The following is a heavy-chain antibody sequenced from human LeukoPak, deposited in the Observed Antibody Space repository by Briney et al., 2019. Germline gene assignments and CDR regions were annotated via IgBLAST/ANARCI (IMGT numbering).Heavy chain of an antibody. J-gene: IGHJ4*02. V-gene: IGHV4-59*01. CDR3: ARGGIASGSSWYYFDY. Sequence: SETLCLTCTVSGGSISSYAWSWIRQPPGKGLEWISYIYYSGSTNYNPSLKSRVTISVDTSKNQFSLKLSSVTAADTAVYYCARGGIASGSSWYYFDYWGQGTLVTVSS. CDR1: GGSISSYA. D-gene: IGHD6-13*01. CDR2: IYYSGST.